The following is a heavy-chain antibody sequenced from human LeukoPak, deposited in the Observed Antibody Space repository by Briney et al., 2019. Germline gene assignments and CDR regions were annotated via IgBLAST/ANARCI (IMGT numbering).Heavy chain of an antibody. J-gene: IGHJ4*02. CDR2: IRYDGSKE. D-gene: IGHD1-14*01. V-gene: IGHV3-30*02. Sequence: GESLRLSCAASGFTFSSYGMHWVRQAPGKGLEWVAFIRYDGSKEYYADSVKGRFTISRDNSKNTLYLQMNSLKTEDTAVYYCAKDSRYYYVDYWGQGTLVTVSS. CDR1: GFTFSSYG. CDR3: AKDSRYYYVDY.